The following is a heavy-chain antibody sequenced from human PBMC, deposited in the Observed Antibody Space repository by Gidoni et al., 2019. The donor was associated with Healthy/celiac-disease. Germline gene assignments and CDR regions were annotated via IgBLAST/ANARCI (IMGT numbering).Heavy chain of an antibody. CDR3: ARGAHGDYYYYGMDV. CDR2: INHSGST. J-gene: IGHJ6*02. Sequence: QVQLQQWGAGLLKPSETLSLTCAVYGGSFSGYSWSWIRQPPGKGLEWIGEINHSGSTNYNPSLKSRVTISVDTSKNQFSLKLSSVTAADTAVYYCARGAHGDYYYYGMDVWGQGTTVTVSS. CDR1: GGSFSGYS. V-gene: IGHV4-34*01. D-gene: IGHD4-17*01.